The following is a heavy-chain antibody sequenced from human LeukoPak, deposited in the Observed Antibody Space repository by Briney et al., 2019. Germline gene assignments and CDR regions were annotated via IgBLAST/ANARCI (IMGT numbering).Heavy chain of an antibody. J-gene: IGHJ5*02. CDR3: ARVGLRYFDWLTREKLYNWFDP. CDR2: VKQDGSEK. Sequence: GGSLRLSCAASGFTFSSYWMSWVRQAPGKGLEWVANVKQDGSEKYYVDSVKGRFTISRDNAKNSLYLQMNSLRAEDTAVYYCARVGLRYFDWLTREKLYNWFDPWGQGTLVTVSS. CDR1: GFTFSSYW. V-gene: IGHV3-7*01. D-gene: IGHD3-9*01.